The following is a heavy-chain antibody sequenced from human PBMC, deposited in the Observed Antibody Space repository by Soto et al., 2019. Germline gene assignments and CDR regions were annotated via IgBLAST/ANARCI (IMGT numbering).Heavy chain of an antibody. CDR2: ISAYNGQT. V-gene: IGHV1-18*01. Sequence: ASVKVSCKASGYPFDTYGINWVRQAPGQRPEWMGWISAYNGQTDYAQNFQGRVTMATDTSTNTAYMELRNLRSDDTAVYYCAGDLKEFWHYYCFDSWGPGTLVTVSS. J-gene: IGHJ5*01. D-gene: IGHD3-10*01. CDR1: GYPFDTYG. CDR3: AGDLKEFWHYYCFDS.